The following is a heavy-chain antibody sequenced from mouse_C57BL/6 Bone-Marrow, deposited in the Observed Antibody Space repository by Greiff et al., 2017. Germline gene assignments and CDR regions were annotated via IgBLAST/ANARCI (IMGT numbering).Heavy chain of an antibody. CDR1: GFTFSDYG. D-gene: IGHD4-1*01. CDR2: ISSGSSTI. Sequence: EVQLQESGGGLVKPGGSLKLSCAASGFTFSDYGMHWVRQAPEKGLEWVAYISSGSSTIYYADTVKGRFTISRDNAKNTLFLQMTSLRSEDTAMYYCARPNWGPFAYWGQGTLVTVSA. V-gene: IGHV5-17*01. J-gene: IGHJ3*01. CDR3: ARPNWGPFAY.